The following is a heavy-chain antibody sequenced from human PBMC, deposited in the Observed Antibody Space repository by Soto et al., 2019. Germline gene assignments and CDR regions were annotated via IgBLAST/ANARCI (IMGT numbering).Heavy chain of an antibody. CDR3: ASSHAGAHITAAVH. CDR2: VYHSGST. D-gene: IGHD6-13*01. Sequence: SETLSLTCAVSGGSISSSGDSWSWIRQPPGKGLEWVGYVYHSGSTYYNPSLKSRVTISVDRSKNQFSLKLSSVTAADTAVYYCASSHAGAHITAAVHWGQGTLVTV. CDR1: GGSISSSGDS. J-gene: IGHJ4*02. V-gene: IGHV4-30-2*01.